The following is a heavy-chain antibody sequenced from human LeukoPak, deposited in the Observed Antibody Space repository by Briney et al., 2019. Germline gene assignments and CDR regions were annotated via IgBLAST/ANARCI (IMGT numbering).Heavy chain of an antibody. J-gene: IGHJ6*03. D-gene: IGHD3-10*01. Sequence: SETLSLTCTVSGGSISSYYWSWIRQPPGKGLEWIGYIYYSGSTNYNPSLKSRVTISVDTSKNQFSLKVSSVTAADTAVYYCARVFDSGSQAYFYYMDVWGKGTTVTISS. CDR2: IYYSGST. CDR3: ARVFDSGSQAYFYYMDV. CDR1: GGSISSYY. V-gene: IGHV4-59*01.